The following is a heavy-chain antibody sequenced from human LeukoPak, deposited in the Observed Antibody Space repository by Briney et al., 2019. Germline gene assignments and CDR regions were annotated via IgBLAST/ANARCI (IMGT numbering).Heavy chain of an antibody. CDR3: ARSILDAFDI. CDR2: IYYSGST. CDR1: GGSISSHY. Sequence: SETLSLTCTVSGGSISSHYWSWIRQPPGKGLEWIGYIYYSGSTNYNPSLKSRVTISVDTSKNQFSLTLSSVTAADTAVYYCARSILDAFDIWGQGTMVTVSS. V-gene: IGHV4-59*11. J-gene: IGHJ3*02. D-gene: IGHD6-6*01.